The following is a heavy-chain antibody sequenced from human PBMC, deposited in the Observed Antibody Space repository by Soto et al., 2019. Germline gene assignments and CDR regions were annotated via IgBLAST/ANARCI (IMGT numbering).Heavy chain of an antibody. CDR1: GGSFSGYY. CDR2: INHSGST. D-gene: IGHD2-8*01. CDR3: ARGPGYCTNGVCHDAFDI. V-gene: IGHV4-34*01. J-gene: IGHJ3*02. Sequence: QVQLQQWGAGLLKPSETLSLTCAVYGGSFSGYYWSWIRQPPGKGLEWIGEINHSGSTNYNPSLKSGVTISVDTSKNQFSLKLSSVTAADTAVYYCARGPGYCTNGVCHDAFDIWGQGTMVTVSS.